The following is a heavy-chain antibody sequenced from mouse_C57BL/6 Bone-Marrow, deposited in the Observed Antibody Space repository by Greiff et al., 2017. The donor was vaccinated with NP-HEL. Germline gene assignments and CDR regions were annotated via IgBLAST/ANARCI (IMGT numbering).Heavy chain of an antibody. CDR1: GYTFTSYW. V-gene: IGHV1-64*01. Sequence: VQLQQPGAELVKPGASVKLSCKASGYTFTSYWMHWVKQRPGQGLEWIGMIHPNSGSTNYNEKFKSKATLTVDKSSNTAYLQLSSLTSEDTAVYYCASPITTVVEGGLPYWGQGTLVTVSA. CDR3: ASPITTVVEGGLPY. D-gene: IGHD1-1*01. J-gene: IGHJ3*01. CDR2: IHPNSGST.